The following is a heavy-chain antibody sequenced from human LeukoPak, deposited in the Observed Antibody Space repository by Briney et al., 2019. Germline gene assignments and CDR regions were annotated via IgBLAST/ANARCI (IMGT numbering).Heavy chain of an antibody. CDR3: ARALSGSYFYYYYMDV. CDR1: GFTFSDHY. Sequence: GGSLRLSCAASGFTFSDHYMDWVRQAPGKGLEWVGRTRNKANSYTTEYAASVKGRFTISRDDSKNSLYLQMNSLKTEDTAVYYCARALSGSYFYYYYMDVWGKGTTVTVSS. D-gene: IGHD1-26*01. V-gene: IGHV3-72*01. CDR2: TRNKANSYTT. J-gene: IGHJ6*03.